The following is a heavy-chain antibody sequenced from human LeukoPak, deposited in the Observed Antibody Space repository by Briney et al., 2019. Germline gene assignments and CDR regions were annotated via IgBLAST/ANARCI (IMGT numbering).Heavy chain of an antibody. Sequence: GGSLRLSCVASGFTFSSYNMNWVRQAPGKGLEWVSYINSSSSTISYADSVKGRFTISRDNAKNSLYLQMNSLRAEDTAVYYCARDDDFWSGYSIDHWGQGTPVTVSS. CDR3: ARDDDFWSGYSIDH. J-gene: IGHJ4*02. D-gene: IGHD3-3*01. V-gene: IGHV3-48*01. CDR2: INSSSSTI. CDR1: GFTFSSYN.